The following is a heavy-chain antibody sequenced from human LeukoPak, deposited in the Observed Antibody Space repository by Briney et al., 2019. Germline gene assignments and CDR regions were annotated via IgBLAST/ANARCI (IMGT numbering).Heavy chain of an antibody. D-gene: IGHD4-17*01. Sequence: SETLSLTCAVYGGSFSGYYWSWIRQPPGKGLEWIGEINHSGSTNYNPSLKSRVIISVDTSKNQFSLKLSSVTAADTAVYYCARGPYGDYAFDYWGQGTLVTVSS. V-gene: IGHV4-34*01. CDR3: ARGPYGDYAFDY. CDR1: GGSFSGYY. J-gene: IGHJ4*02. CDR2: INHSGST.